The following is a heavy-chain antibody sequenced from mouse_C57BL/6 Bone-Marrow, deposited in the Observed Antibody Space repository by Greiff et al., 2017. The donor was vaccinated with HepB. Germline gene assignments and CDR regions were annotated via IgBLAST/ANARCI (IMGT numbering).Heavy chain of an antibody. Sequence: VQLQQSGAELVRPGASVKLSCTASGFNIKDDYMHWVKQRPEQGLEWIGWIDPENGDTEYASKFQGKATITADTSSNTAYLQLSSLTSEDTAVYYYTTWYYYGSSMDYFDYWGQGTTLTVSS. J-gene: IGHJ2*01. CDR3: TTWYYYGSSMDYFDY. D-gene: IGHD1-1*01. CDR2: IDPENGDT. V-gene: IGHV14-4*01. CDR1: GFNIKDDY.